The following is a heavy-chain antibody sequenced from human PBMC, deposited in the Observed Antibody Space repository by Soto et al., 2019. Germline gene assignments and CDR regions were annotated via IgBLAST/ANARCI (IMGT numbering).Heavy chain of an antibody. CDR2: IRSKANSYAT. V-gene: IGHV3-73*01. CDR3: TRSRNYLNNWFDP. Sequence: PGGSLRLSCAASGFTFSGSAMHWVRQASGKGLEWVGRIRSKANSYATAYAASVKGRFTISRDDSKNTAYLQMNSLKTEDTAVYYCTRSRNYLNNWFDPWGQGTLVTVSS. D-gene: IGHD1-7*01. J-gene: IGHJ5*02. CDR1: GFTFSGSA.